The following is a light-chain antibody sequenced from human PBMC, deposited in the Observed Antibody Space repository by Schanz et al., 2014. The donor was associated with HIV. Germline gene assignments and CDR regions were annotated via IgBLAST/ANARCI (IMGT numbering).Light chain of an antibody. Sequence: QSALTQPPSASGSPGQSVTISCTGTSTDIGGYRYVSWYQQHPGKAPKLMIYEVSKRPSGVPDRFSGSKSGNTASLTVSGLQAEDEAHYYCAAWDDSLSGQVFGGGTKLTVL. CDR1: STDIGGYRY. CDR3: AAWDDSLSGQV. CDR2: EVS. V-gene: IGLV2-8*01. J-gene: IGLJ3*02.